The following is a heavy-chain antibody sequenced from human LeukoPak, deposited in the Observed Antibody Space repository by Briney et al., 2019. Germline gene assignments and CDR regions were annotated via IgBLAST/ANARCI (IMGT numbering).Heavy chain of an antibody. CDR1: GFTFSSYA. J-gene: IGHJ4*02. CDR3: ARSGPVGYCTSTSCLGDY. D-gene: IGHD2-2*01. V-gene: IGHV3-21*01. CDR2: ISTSSSYI. Sequence: GGSLRLSCAASGFTFSSYAMSWVRQAPGKGLEWVSSISTSSSYIYYADSVKGRFTVSRDNAKNSLYLQMNSLRAEDTAVYYCARSGPVGYCTSTSCLGDYWGQGTLVTVSS.